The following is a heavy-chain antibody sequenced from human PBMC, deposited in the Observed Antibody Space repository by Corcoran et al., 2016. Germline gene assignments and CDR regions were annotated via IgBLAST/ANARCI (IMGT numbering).Heavy chain of an antibody. CDR2: IIPIFGTA. CDR1: GGTFSSYA. V-gene: IGHV1-69*01. J-gene: IGHJ6*02. D-gene: IGHD5-12*01. CDR3: ARTRVATMGVYYYGMDV. Sequence: QVQLVQSGAEVKKPGSSVKVSCKASGGTFSSYAISWVRQAPGQGLEWMGGIIPIFGTANYAQKFQGRVTMTADESTSTAYMELSSLRSEDTAVYYCARTRVATMGVYYYGMDVWGQVTTVTVSS.